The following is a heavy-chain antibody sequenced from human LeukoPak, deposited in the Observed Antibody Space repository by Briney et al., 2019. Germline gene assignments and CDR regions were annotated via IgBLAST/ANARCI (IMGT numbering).Heavy chain of an antibody. CDR1: GFTFSSYA. J-gene: IGHJ4*02. V-gene: IGHV3-21*01. D-gene: IGHD1-26*01. CDR3: ARDLLGSGSYSHGPPQS. Sequence: TGGSLRLSCAASGFTFSSYAMSWVRQAPGKGLEWVSSISSSSSYIYYADSVKGRFTISRDNSKNTLYLQMNSLRAEDTAVYYCARDLLGSGSYSHGPPQSWGQGTLVTVSS. CDR2: ISSSSSYI.